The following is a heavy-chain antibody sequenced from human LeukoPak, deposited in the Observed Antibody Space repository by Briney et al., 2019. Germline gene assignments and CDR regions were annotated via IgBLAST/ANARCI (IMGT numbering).Heavy chain of an antibody. CDR3: ATVDGSYYFRRDAFDI. Sequence: ASVKVSCKVSGYTFTDYYMHWVQQAPGKGLEWMGLVDPEDGETIYAEKFQGRVTITADTSTDTAYMELSSLRSEDTAVYYCATVDGSYYFRRDAFDIWGQGTMVTVSS. CDR2: VDPEDGET. V-gene: IGHV1-69-2*01. J-gene: IGHJ3*02. D-gene: IGHD1-26*01. CDR1: GYTFTDYY.